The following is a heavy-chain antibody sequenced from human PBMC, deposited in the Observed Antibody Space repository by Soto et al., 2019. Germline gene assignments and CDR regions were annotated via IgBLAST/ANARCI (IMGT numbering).Heavy chain of an antibody. Sequence: SETLSLTCAVYGGSFIGYYCIFIRHPAFKWLEWIVEINHSGSTNYNPSLKSRVTISVDTSKNQFSLKLSSVTAADTAVYYCARGRMAAAGTPLWSREYYYYGMDVWGQGTTVTVSS. J-gene: IGHJ6*02. CDR2: INHSGST. CDR3: ARGRMAAAGTPLWSREYYYYGMDV. CDR1: GGSFIGYY. V-gene: IGHV4-34*01. D-gene: IGHD6-13*01.